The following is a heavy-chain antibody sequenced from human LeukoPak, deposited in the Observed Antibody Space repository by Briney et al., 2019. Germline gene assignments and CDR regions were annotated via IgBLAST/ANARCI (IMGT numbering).Heavy chain of an antibody. CDR1: GGSFSGYY. J-gene: IGHJ4*02. V-gene: IGHV4-59*01. D-gene: IGHD4-17*01. CDR3: ARGGYGDPFDY. Sequence: SETLSLTCAVYGGSFSGYYWSWIRQPPGQGLEWIGYIHYSGSTNYNPSLKSRVTISVDTSKNQFSLKLSSVTAADTAVYYCARGGYGDPFDYWGQGTLVTVSS. CDR2: IHYSGST.